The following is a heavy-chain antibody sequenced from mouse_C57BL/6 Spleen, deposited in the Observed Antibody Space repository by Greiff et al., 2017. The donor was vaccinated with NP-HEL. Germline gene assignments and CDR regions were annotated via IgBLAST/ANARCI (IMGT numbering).Heavy chain of an antibody. CDR2: IHPNSGST. CDR1: GYTFTSYW. V-gene: IGHV1-64*01. CDR3: ARYGQGFAY. D-gene: IGHD1-2*01. Sequence: QVQLKQPGAELVKPGASVKLSCKASGYTFTSYWMHWVKQRPGQGLEWIGMIHPNSGSTNYNAKFKSKATLTVDKSSSTAYMQLSSLTSEDSAVYYCARYGQGFAYWGQGTLVTVSA. J-gene: IGHJ3*01.